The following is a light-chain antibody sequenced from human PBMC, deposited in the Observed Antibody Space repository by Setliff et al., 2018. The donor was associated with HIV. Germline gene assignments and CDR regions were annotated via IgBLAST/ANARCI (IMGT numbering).Light chain of an antibody. Sequence: QSALTQPASVSGSPGQSITISCTGSSSDVGSYNLVSWYQQYPGKAPKLMIYEVSNRPSGVSNRFSGSKSGNTASLTISGLQAEDEADYYCSSYAVTNTLPFGTGTKVTVL. V-gene: IGLV2-14*02. J-gene: IGLJ1*01. CDR3: SSYAVTNTLP. CDR1: SSDVGSYNL. CDR2: EVS.